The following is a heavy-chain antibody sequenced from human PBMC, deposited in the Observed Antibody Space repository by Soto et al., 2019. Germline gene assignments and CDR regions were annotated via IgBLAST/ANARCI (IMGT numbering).Heavy chain of an antibody. Sequence: SVKVSCKASGGTFSSYAISWVRQAPGQGLEWMGGIIPIFGTANYAQKFQGRVTITADESTSTAYMELSSLRSEDTAVYYCARVGIAVAGRGRNYYYGMDVWGQGTTVTVSS. CDR2: IIPIFGTA. D-gene: IGHD6-19*01. CDR1: GGTFSSYA. V-gene: IGHV1-69*13. CDR3: ARVGIAVAGRGRNYYYGMDV. J-gene: IGHJ6*02.